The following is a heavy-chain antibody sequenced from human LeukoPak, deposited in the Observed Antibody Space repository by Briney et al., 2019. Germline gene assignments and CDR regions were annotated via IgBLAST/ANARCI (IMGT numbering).Heavy chain of an antibody. V-gene: IGHV4-39*07. D-gene: IGHD2-2*01. CDR3: ARDKGFCSTTSCPYIGGSDY. Sequence: SETLSLTCAVSGGSISSSGYFWDWIRQPPGEGLEWIGEINHSGSTNYNPSLKSRVTISVDTSKNQFSLKLSSVTAADTAVYYCARDKGFCSTTSCPYIGGSDYWGQGTLVTVSS. J-gene: IGHJ4*02. CDR2: INHSGST. CDR1: GGSISSSGYF.